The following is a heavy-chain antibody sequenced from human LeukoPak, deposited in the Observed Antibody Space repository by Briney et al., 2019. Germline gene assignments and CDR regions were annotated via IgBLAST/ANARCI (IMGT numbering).Heavy chain of an antibody. CDR1: GGSFSGYY. D-gene: IGHD1-26*01. CDR3: ARVLGMETGQDY. V-gene: IGHV4-34*01. Sequence: SETLSLTCAVYGGSFSGYYWSWIRQPPGKGLEWIGEINHSGSTNYNPSLKSRVTISVDTSKNQFSLKLSSVTAADTAVYYCARVLGMETGQDYWGQGTLVTVSS. J-gene: IGHJ4*02. CDR2: INHSGST.